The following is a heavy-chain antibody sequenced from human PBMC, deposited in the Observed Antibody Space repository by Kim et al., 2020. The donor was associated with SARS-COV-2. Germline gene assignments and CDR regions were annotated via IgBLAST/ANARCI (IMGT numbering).Heavy chain of an antibody. J-gene: IGHJ4*02. Sequence: SETLSLTCSVSGGSISSYYWNWIRQPPGKGLEWLGYIYHSGSTTYNPSLKSRLTISVDTSKNQFSLKLNSVTAADTAVYFCARDRRGGTGFFDSWGQGALVTVSS. CDR1: GGSISSYY. D-gene: IGHD3-16*01. V-gene: IGHV4-59*13. CDR3: ARDRRGGTGFFDS. CDR2: IYHSGST.